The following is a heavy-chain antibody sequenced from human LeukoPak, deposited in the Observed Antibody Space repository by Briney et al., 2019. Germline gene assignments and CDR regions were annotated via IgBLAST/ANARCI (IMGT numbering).Heavy chain of an antibody. J-gene: IGHJ3*02. V-gene: IGHV3-66*01. D-gene: IGHD3-9*01. CDR2: IYSGGST. Sequence: PGVSLRPSCAASGFTVSSNYMSWVRQAPGKGLEWVSVIYSGGSTYYADSVKGRFTISRDNSKNTLYLQMNSLRAEDTAVYYCARGKPYDILTGYFSDAFDIWGQGTMVTVSS. CDR3: ARGKPYDILTGYFSDAFDI. CDR1: GFTVSSNY.